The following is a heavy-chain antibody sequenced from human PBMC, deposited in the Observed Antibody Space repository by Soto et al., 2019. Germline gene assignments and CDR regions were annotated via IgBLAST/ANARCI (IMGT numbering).Heavy chain of an antibody. CDR2: ISSSSSTK. V-gene: IGHV3-48*02. CDR3: ARGSSGWYGGFDS. D-gene: IGHD6-13*01. J-gene: IGHJ4*02. Sequence: SCVSKNKGRGLEWIAYISSSSSTKYYADTVRGRFTTSRDNAKNSLYLQMNSLRDEDTAVYYCARGSSGWYGGFDSWGQGALVTVSS.